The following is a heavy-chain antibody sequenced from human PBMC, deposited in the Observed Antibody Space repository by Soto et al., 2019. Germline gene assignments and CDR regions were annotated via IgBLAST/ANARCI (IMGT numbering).Heavy chain of an antibody. V-gene: IGHV3-15*07. D-gene: IGHD4-17*01. J-gene: IGHJ4*02. CDR1: GFNFSNAW. CDR3: TTFLATDIDY. CDR2: IKRKNDGGTA. Sequence: EVQLVESGGGLVKPGGSLRLSCAAGGFNFSNAWMNWVRQAPGKGLEWVGRIKRKNDGGTADYAVPVKGRFTISRDDLKNRVYLQMNSLMAEDTAVYYCTTFLATDIDYWGQGTLVTVSS.